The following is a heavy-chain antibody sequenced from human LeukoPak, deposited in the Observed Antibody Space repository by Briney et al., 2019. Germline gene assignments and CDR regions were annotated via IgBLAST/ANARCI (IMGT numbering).Heavy chain of an antibody. J-gene: IGHJ4*02. V-gene: IGHV4-39*01. CDR1: GGSITSSTCY. CDR2: IFYSGST. Sequence: PSETLSLTCTVSGGSITSSTCYWAWIRQPPGKGLEWIATIFYSGSTFYNPSLRSRVTISVDTSKNKFSLKLSSVTAADTAVYSCARLGSLAWEFDDWGQGTLVTVSS. D-gene: IGHD1-26*01. CDR3: ARLGSLAWEFDD.